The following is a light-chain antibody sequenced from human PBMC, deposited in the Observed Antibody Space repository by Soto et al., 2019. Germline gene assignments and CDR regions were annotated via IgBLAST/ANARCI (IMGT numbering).Light chain of an antibody. CDR1: SSNIGAGYD. CDR2: GNS. V-gene: IGLV1-40*01. CDR3: QFYDSSLSGYV. J-gene: IGLJ1*01. Sequence: QSVLTQPPSVSGAPGQRVTISCTGSSSNIGAGYDVHWYQQLPGTAPKLLIYGNSNRPSGVPDRFSGSKSGTSASLGIAGLQAEDEADYDGQFYDSSLSGYVFGTGTKGTVL.